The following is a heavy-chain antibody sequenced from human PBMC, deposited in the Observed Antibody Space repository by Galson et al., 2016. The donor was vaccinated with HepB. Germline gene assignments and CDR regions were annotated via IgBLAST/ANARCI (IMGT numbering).Heavy chain of an antibody. CDR1: GFTFSSYG. CDR2: IWYDGSNR. CDR3: ARSGSYSYALDI. V-gene: IGHV3-33*01. Sequence: SLRLSCAASGFTFSSYGMHWVRQAPGKGLEWVALIWYDGSNRFYADSVKGRFTISRDNSKNTLHLQMNSLRAEDTAVYCCARSGSYSYALDIWGQGTMVTASS. J-gene: IGHJ3*02. D-gene: IGHD3-10*01.